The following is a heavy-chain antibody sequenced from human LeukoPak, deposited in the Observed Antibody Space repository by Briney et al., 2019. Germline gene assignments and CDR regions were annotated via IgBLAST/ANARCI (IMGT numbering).Heavy chain of an antibody. J-gene: IGHJ4*02. CDR2: IYYSGST. D-gene: IGHD3-22*01. CDR3: ARVTGYVIEDYFDY. V-gene: IGHV4-59*01. Sequence: SETLSLTCTVPGGSISSYYWSWIRQPPGKGLEWIGYIYYSGSTNYNPSLKSRVTISVDTSKNQFSLTLSSVTAADTAMYYCARVTGYVIEDYFDYWGQGTLVTVSS. CDR1: GGSISSYY.